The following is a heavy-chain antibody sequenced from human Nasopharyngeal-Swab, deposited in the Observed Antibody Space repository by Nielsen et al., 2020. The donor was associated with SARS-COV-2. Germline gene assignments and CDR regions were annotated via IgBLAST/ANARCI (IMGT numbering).Heavy chain of an antibody. CDR3: ASAVTGPLY. J-gene: IGHJ1*01. V-gene: IGHV3-53*01. CDR2: IYSSGSI. D-gene: IGHD4-11*01. CDR1: GFNVSNNY. Sequence: GGSLRLSCAASGFNVSNNYTTWVRQAPGKGLEWVSIIYSSGSIYHADSVKGRFIISRDTSKNTLSLRMNSLRVEDTAVYYCASAVTGPLYWGQGTLVTVSS.